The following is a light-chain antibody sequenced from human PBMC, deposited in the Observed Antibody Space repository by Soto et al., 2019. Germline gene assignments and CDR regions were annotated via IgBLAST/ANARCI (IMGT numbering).Light chain of an antibody. CDR3: RQYNNWPLT. V-gene: IGKV3-15*01. CDR1: QSVSSN. CDR2: GAS. J-gene: IGKJ5*01. Sequence: EILLTPSPATLSLSPGERGTLSCRASQSVSSNLAWYQQKPGQATRLLIYGASSRATGVPARFSGSGSGTEFTLTISSMQSEDFAVYYCRQYNNWPLTFGQGTRVEIK.